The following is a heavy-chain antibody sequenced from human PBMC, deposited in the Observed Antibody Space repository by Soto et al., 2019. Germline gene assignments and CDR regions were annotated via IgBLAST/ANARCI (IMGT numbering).Heavy chain of an antibody. Sequence: PGGSLRLSCASSVFTFSSYAMHCVRQSPGKGLEWVAVISYDGSNKYYADSVKGRFTISRDNSKNTLYLQMNSLRAEDTAVYYCARAQVDSGSYYGDYWGQGSLFTVAX. J-gene: IGHJ4*02. CDR1: VFTFSSYA. CDR2: ISYDGSNK. CDR3: ARAQVDSGSYYGDY. D-gene: IGHD1-26*01. V-gene: IGHV3-30-3*01.